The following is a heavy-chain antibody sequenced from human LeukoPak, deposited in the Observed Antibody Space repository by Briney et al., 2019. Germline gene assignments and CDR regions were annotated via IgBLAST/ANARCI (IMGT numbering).Heavy chain of an antibody. Sequence: SETLSLTCTVSGGSISSSSYFWGWIRQPPGKGLEWIGSISYSGSTNYNPSLKSRVTISVGTSKNQFSLKLNSVTAADTAVYFCARSVNIVVEYYFDYWGQGTLVTVSS. V-gene: IGHV4-39*01. CDR2: ISYSGST. CDR3: ARSVNIVVEYYFDY. CDR1: GGSISSSSYF. J-gene: IGHJ4*02. D-gene: IGHD2-15*01.